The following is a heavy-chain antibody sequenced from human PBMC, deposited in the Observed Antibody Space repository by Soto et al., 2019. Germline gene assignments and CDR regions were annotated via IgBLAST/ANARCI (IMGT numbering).Heavy chain of an antibody. D-gene: IGHD3-22*01. CDR1: GGSVSSGDYY. CDR3: ARAFDDSSGYYGGLGY. Sequence: PSETLSLTCTVSGGSVSSGDYYWSCIRQPPGKGLEWIGYIYYTGSTYYNPSLKSRLTLSVDWSKNQLSLKLTYLTAADTAVYYCARAFDDSSGYYGGLGYWGQGMLVTVSS. J-gene: IGHJ4*02. V-gene: IGHV4-30-4*01. CDR2: IYYTGST.